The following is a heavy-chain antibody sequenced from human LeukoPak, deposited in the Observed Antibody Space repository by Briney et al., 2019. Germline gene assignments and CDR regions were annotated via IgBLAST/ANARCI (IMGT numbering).Heavy chain of an antibody. V-gene: IGHV3-53*01. Sequence: GGSLRLSCAASGFTVSSNYMSWVRQAPGKGLEWVSVIYSGGSTYYADSVKGRFTISRDNSKNTLYLQMNSLRAEDTAVYYCARATRAYGSGRKFDYWGQGTLVTVSS. D-gene: IGHD3-10*01. J-gene: IGHJ4*02. CDR3: ARATRAYGSGRKFDY. CDR2: IYSGGST. CDR1: GFTVSSNY.